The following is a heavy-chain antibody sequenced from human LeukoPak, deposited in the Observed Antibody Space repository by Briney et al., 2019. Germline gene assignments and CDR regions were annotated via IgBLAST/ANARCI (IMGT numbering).Heavy chain of an antibody. CDR3: VKTGRPIRDSSGYNFLHYFDY. D-gene: IGHD3-22*01. CDR1: GFTFSSYA. Sequence: AGGSLRLSCAASGFTFSSYAMSWVRQAPGKGLEWVSAISGSGDSTYYADSVKGRFIISRDNSKNTLYLQMNSLRAEDTAVYYCVKTGRPIRDSSGYNFLHYFDYWGQGTLVTVSS. V-gene: IGHV3-23*01. J-gene: IGHJ4*02. CDR2: ISGSGDST.